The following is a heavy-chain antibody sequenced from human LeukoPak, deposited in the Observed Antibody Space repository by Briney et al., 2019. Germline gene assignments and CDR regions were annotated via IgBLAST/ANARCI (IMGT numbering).Heavy chain of an antibody. Sequence: SVKVSCKASGYTFTSYGISWVRQAPGQGLEWMGGIIPIFGTANYAQKFQGRVTITADKSTTTAYMELSSLRSEDTAVFYCAKTPVGMVTLDYWGQGTLVTVSS. CDR2: IIPIFGTA. J-gene: IGHJ4*02. V-gene: IGHV1-69*06. D-gene: IGHD5-24*01. CDR3: AKTPVGMVTLDY. CDR1: GYTFTSYG.